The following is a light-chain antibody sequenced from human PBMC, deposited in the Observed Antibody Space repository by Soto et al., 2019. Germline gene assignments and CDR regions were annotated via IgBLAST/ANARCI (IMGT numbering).Light chain of an antibody. Sequence: EVVLTQSPATLSLSPGERATLSCRASQSVSNFLAWYQQKPGQPPRLLIYDASNRATGIPDRFSGSGSGTDFTLTISRLEPEDFAVYYCQQYGSSGTFGQGTKVDIK. CDR1: QSVSNF. J-gene: IGKJ1*01. V-gene: IGKV3-20*01. CDR2: DAS. CDR3: QQYGSSGT.